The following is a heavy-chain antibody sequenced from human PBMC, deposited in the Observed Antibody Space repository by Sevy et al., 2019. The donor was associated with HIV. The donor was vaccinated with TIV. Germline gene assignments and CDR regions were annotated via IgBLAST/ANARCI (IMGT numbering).Heavy chain of an antibody. Sequence: SETLSLTCAVSGGSISSTSYYWGWIRQPPGKELEWIAIIHYSGSTYYNPSLNSRVTISVDTSKNQFSLKLSSVTAADTAVYFCARGGSISAWFDPWGQGTLVTVSS. V-gene: IGHV4-39*02. CDR2: IHYSGST. CDR3: ARGGSISAWFDP. J-gene: IGHJ5*02. CDR1: GGSISSTSYY.